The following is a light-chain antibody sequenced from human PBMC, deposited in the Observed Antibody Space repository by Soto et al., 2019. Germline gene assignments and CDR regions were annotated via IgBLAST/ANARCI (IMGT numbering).Light chain of an antibody. CDR2: DAS. CDR3: QQYHNWPIT. Sequence: EILLTQCPGTLSLSPGQRATLSCGASQSVRGRNLAWHQKKNGQAPRILMYDASTRATGISARLRGSGYGTELTITISSMQSEDFEVYYCQQYHNWPITFGHGTRLEIK. CDR1: QSVRGRN. J-gene: IGKJ5*01. V-gene: IGKV3-15*01.